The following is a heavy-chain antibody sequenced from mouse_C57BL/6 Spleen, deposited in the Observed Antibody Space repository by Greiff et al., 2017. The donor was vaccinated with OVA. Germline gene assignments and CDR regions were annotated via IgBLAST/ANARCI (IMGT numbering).Heavy chain of an antibody. D-gene: IGHD1-1*01. CDR1: GYSITSGYY. V-gene: IGHV3-6*01. J-gene: IGHJ4*01. CDR3: ASPLYYYGSSSYYAMDY. Sequence: EVQLQQSGPGLVKPSQSLSLTCSVTGYSITSGYYWNWIRQFPGNKLEWMGYISYDGSNNYNPSLKNRISITRDTSKNQFFLKLNSVTTEDTATYYCASPLYYYGSSSYYAMDYWGQGTSVTVSS. CDR2: ISYDGSN.